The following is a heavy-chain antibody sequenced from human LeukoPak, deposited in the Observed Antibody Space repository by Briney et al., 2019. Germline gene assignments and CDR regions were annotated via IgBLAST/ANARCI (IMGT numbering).Heavy chain of an antibody. CDR3: TTDPSLLELLKLDY. Sequence: PGGSLRLSCAASGFTFDDYGMSWVRQAPGKGLEWVGRIKSKTDGGTTDYAAPVKGRFTISRDDSKNTLYLQMNSLKTEDTAVYYCTTDPSLLELLKLDYWGQGTLVTVSS. D-gene: IGHD1-7*01. V-gene: IGHV3-15*01. CDR1: GFTFDDYG. CDR2: IKSKTDGGTT. J-gene: IGHJ4*02.